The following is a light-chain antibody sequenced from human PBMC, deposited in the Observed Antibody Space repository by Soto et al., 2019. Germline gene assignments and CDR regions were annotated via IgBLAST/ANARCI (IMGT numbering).Light chain of an antibody. CDR2: EVS. CDR1: SSDVGGYKF. Sequence: QAALTQPGCVCGYAGLSITISCTGTSSDVGGYKFVSWYQQHPGKAAKFMIYEVSRRPSGVSNRFSGSKSGNTASLTISGLQAEDEADYYCGSYTGSIYVFGTGTKVTVL. V-gene: IGLV2-14*01. J-gene: IGLJ1*01. CDR3: GSYTGSIYV.